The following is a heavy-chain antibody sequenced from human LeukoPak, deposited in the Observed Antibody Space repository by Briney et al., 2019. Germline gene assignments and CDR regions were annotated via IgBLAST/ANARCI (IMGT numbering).Heavy chain of an antibody. CDR3: ARAPSEIGGYYPEYFRH. D-gene: IGHD3-22*01. V-gene: IGHV3-74*01. CDR2: IKSDGST. J-gene: IGHJ1*01. Sequence: GGPLTLFCAPSGFTYSSYWIHCVRQAPGKGRVWVSRIKSDGSTRYADSVKGRFTISRDNAKNTVSLQMNSLRAEDTGVYYCARAPSEIGGYYPEYFRHWGQGTLVTVSP. CDR1: GFTYSSYW.